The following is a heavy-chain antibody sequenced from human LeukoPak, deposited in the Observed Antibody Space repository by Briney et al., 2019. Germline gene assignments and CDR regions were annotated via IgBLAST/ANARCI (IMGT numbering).Heavy chain of an antibody. CDR2: ISPDGSTT. D-gene: IGHD6-13*01. J-gene: IGHJ4*02. CDR1: GFTLSTYW. Sequence: PGGSLRLSCAASGFTLSTYWMHWVRQAPGQGPVWVSRISPDGSTTAYADSVRGRFYISRDNAKNTLYMQMNSLRVDDTAVYYCVRGSSTWSPLGDYWGQGTLDTVSP. CDR3: VRGSSTWSPLGDY. V-gene: IGHV3-74*01.